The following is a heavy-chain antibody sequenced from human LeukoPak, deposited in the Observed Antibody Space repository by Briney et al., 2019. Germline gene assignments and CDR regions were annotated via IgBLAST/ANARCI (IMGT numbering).Heavy chain of an antibody. CDR1: GGSISSYY. V-gene: IGHV4-39*07. J-gene: IGHJ4*02. D-gene: IGHD6-19*01. CDR3: ARDQYSSGWYGDYFDY. Sequence: PSETLSLTCTVSGGSISSYYWGWIRQPPGKGLEWIGSIYYSGSTYYNPSLKSRVTISVDTSKNQFSLKLSSVTAADTAVYYCARDQYSSGWYGDYFDYWGQGTLVTVSS. CDR2: IYYSGST.